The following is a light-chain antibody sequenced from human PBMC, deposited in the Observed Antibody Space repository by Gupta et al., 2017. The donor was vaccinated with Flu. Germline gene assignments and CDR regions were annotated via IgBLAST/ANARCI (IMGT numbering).Light chain of an antibody. CDR1: QSLLHSNGYNY. V-gene: IGKV2-28*01. Sequence: IVMTQSPLSLPVTPGEPASISCRSSQSLLHSNGYNYLDWYLQKPGQSPQLLIYLGSNRASGVPDRFSGSGSGTELTLKISRVEAEDVGVYYCMQAVQLYTCGQGTKLEIK. CDR2: LGS. CDR3: MQAVQLYT. J-gene: IGKJ2*01.